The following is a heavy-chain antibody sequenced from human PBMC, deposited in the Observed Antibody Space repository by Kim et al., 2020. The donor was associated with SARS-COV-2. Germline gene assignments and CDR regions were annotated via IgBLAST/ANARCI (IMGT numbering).Heavy chain of an antibody. V-gene: IGHV4-34*01. CDR3: ARAGYSYGYSSLGFDP. Sequence: SLKGRVTISVDKSKNQFSLKLSSVTAEDTAVYYCARAGYSYGYSSLGFDPWGQGTLVTVSS. J-gene: IGHJ5*02. D-gene: IGHD5-18*01.